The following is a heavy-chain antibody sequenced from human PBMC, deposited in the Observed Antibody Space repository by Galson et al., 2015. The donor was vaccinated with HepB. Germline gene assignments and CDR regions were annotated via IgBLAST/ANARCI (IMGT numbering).Heavy chain of an antibody. V-gene: IGHV1-3*01. Sequence: SVKVSCKAYGYTFTSYAMHWVRQAPGQRLEWMGWINAGNGNTKYSQKFQGRVTITRDTSASTAYMELSSLRSEDTAVYYCARVSGYCSSTSCELQHWGQGTLVTVSS. CDR1: GYTFTSYA. CDR3: ARVSGYCSSTSCELQH. CDR2: INAGNGNT. D-gene: IGHD2-2*01. J-gene: IGHJ1*01.